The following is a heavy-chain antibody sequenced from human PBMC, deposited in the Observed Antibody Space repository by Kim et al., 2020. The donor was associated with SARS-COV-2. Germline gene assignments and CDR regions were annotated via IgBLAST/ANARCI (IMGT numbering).Heavy chain of an antibody. CDR1: GGSFSGYY. Sequence: SETLSLTCAVYGGSFSGYYWSWIRQPPGKGLEWIGEINHSGSTNYNPSLKSRVTISVDTSKNQFSLKLSSVTASDTAVYYCARGYYGGPYYYYGMDVWGQGTTVTVSS. D-gene: IGHD4-17*01. CDR2: INHSGST. J-gene: IGHJ6*02. CDR3: ARGYYGGPYYYYGMDV. V-gene: IGHV4-34*01.